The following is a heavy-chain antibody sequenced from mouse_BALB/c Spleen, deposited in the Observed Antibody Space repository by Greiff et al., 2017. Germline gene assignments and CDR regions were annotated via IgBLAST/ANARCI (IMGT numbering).Heavy chain of an antibody. J-gene: IGHJ3*01. CDR2: IDPENGDT. CDR3: NAWGGNQTSSLAD. V-gene: IGHV14-4*02. Sequence: VQLQQSGAELVRSGASVKLSCTASGFNIKDYYMHWVKQRPEQGLEWIGWIDPENGDTEYAPKFQGKATMTADTSSNTAYLPLSSLTSEDTAVYDCNAWGGNQTSSLADWGQGTLVTVSA. D-gene: IGHD2-1*01. CDR1: GFNIKDYY.